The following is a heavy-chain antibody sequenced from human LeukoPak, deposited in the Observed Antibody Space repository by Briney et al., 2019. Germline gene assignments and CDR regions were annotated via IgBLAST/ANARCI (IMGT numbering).Heavy chain of an antibody. V-gene: IGHV3-30-3*01. CDR1: GFTFSSNP. J-gene: IGHJ4*02. Sequence: GGSLRLSCAASGFTFSSNPMHWVRQAPGKGLEWVAVTSHDENNKYYADSVKGRFTISRDNSKNTLYLQMNSLRTEDTAVYYCAKDVFGGIDYWGQGTLVTVSS. CDR2: TSHDENNK. CDR3: AKDVFGGIDY. D-gene: IGHD3-10*01.